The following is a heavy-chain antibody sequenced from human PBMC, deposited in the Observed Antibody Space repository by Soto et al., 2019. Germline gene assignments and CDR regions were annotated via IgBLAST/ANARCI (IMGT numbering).Heavy chain of an antibody. CDR3: ASVPIWCGSSSCYTEGFDS. CDR2: ISYDGSNK. CDR1: GFTFSSYA. D-gene: IGHD2-2*01. V-gene: IGHV3-30-3*01. Sequence: GGSLRLSXAASGFTFSSYAMHWVRQAPGKGLEWVAVISYDGSNKYYADSVKGRFTVSRVNSKNTLYLQMNTLRAEDTAIYYCASVPIWCGSSSCYTEGFDSWGQGTLVTVSS. J-gene: IGHJ4*02.